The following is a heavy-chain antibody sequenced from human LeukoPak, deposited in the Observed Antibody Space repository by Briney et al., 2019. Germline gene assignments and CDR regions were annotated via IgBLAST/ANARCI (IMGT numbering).Heavy chain of an antibody. Sequence: PSETLSLTCAVSGGSISSSNWWNWVRQPPGKGLEWIGEIYHSGSTTYNPSLKSRVTISVDKSKNQFSLKLTSVTAADTAVYYCVRRPLQGFYGNHYLFDYWGQGTLVTISS. CDR2: IYHSGST. CDR3: VRRPLQGFYGNHYLFDY. D-gene: IGHD1-14*01. V-gene: IGHV4-4*02. CDR1: GGSISSSNW. J-gene: IGHJ4*02.